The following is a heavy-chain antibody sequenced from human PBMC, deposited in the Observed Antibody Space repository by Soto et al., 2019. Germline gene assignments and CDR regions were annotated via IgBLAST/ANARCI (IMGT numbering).Heavy chain of an antibody. V-gene: IGHV4-4*02. CDR1: GGSISSSNW. CDR3: ARADSSGWSGGFDY. Sequence: PSETLSLTCTVSGGSISSSNWWSWVRQPPGKGLEWIGEIYHSGSTNYNPSLKSRVTISVDKSKNQFSLKLSSVTAADTAVYYCARADSSGWSGGFDYWGQGTLVTVSS. D-gene: IGHD6-19*01. CDR2: IYHSGST. J-gene: IGHJ4*02.